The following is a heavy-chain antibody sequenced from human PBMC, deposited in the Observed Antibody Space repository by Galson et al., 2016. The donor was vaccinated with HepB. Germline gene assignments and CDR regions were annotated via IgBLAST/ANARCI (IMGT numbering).Heavy chain of an antibody. CDR3: GGYGGNSV. CDR1: GFSVSAHY. Sequence: SLRLSCAVSGFSVSAHYVGWIRQAPGKGLECVSVLYGGGSTYHTDSVKDRFSVSRDNSKNIVYLQMNSLRAADTAVYYCGGYGGNSVWGQGTLVTVSS. J-gene: IGHJ4*02. CDR2: LYGGGST. V-gene: IGHV3-53*01. D-gene: IGHD4-23*01.